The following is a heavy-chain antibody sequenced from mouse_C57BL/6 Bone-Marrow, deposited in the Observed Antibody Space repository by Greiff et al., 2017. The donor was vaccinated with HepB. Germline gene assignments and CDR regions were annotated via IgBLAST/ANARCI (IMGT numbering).Heavy chain of an antibody. D-gene: IGHD2-4*01. J-gene: IGHJ1*03. Sequence: EVKLVESEAGLVQPGSSMKLSCTASGFTFSDYYMAWVRQVPEKGLEWVANINYDGSSTYYLDSLKSRCIISRDNAKNILYLQMSSLKSEDTATYYYARVDYDGDWYFDVWGTGTTVTVSS. CDR3: ARVDYDGDWYFDV. V-gene: IGHV5-16*01. CDR2: INYDGSST. CDR1: GFTFSDYY.